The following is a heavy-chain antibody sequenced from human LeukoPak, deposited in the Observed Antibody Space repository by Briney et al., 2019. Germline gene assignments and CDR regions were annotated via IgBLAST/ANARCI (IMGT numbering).Heavy chain of an antibody. CDR1: GFTFSRYA. Sequence: GGSLRLSCAASGFTFSRYAMSWVRQAPGKGLEWVSAISVSGDTTCYADSVKGRFTISRDNAKDSLYLQMNSLRAEDTAVYHCARVIAARPARRTYYYMDVWGKGTTVTVSS. D-gene: IGHD6-6*01. CDR3: ARVIAARPARRTYYYMDV. CDR2: ISVSGDTT. J-gene: IGHJ6*03. V-gene: IGHV3-23*01.